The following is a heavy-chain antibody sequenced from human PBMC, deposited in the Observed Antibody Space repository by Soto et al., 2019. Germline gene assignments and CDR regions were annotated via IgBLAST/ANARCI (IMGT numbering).Heavy chain of an antibody. CDR2: ISVDGRGT. CDR1: GFTLSDYW. Sequence: EVQLVESGGGLVQPGGSLRLSCAAYGFTLSDYWMHWVRQVPGKGLLWVSRISVDGRGTTYADSVKGRFTISRDNAKNTLSLKMDSLRAEDTAVHYCVRAPEQRPIDYWGHGNLVTVSS. D-gene: IGHD6-19*01. CDR3: VRAPEQRPIDY. V-gene: IGHV3-74*03. J-gene: IGHJ4*01.